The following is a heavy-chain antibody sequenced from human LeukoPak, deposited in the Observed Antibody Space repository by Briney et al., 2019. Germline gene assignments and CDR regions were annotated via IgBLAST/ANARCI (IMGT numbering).Heavy chain of an antibody. V-gene: IGHV3-72*01. Sequence: GGSLSLSCAASGFTFSDHYMDWLRQAPGKGLAWVGRTRKKANSYTTEYAASVKGSFTISRDDSKNSLYLQMNSLKTEDTAVYYCARVGYSYGGEYYFDYWGQGTLVTVSS. CDR3: ARVGYSYGGEYYFDY. CDR1: GFTFSDHY. D-gene: IGHD5-18*01. J-gene: IGHJ4*02. CDR2: TRKKANSYTT.